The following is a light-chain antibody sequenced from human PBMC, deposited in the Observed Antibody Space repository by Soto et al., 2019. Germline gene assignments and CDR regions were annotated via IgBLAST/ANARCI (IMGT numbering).Light chain of an antibody. CDR2: GAS. V-gene: IGKV1-39*01. CDR3: QQSYTTPRS. Sequence: QMTQSPSSLSASVGARITITCRASQSIRTSLTWYQQKPGKAPSLLIYGASTLQSGVLSRFSGSGSATGFTLTVISLQPEDSAIYYCQQSYTTPRSFGQGTKVEV. CDR1: QSIRTS. J-gene: IGKJ1*01.